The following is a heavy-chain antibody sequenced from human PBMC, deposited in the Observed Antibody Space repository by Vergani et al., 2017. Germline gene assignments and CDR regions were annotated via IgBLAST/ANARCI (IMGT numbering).Heavy chain of an antibody. CDR3: ANGGSLSPGRVAVACNFDY. D-gene: IGHD6-19*01. Sequence: EVQLLESGGGLVQPGGSLRLSCAASGFTFSSYAMSWVRQAPGKGLEWVSAISGSGGSTYYADSVKGRFTISRDNSKNTLYLQMNSLRAEDTAVYYCANGGSLSPGRVAVACNFDYWGQGTLVTVSS. J-gene: IGHJ4*02. V-gene: IGHV3-23*01. CDR1: GFTFSSYA. CDR2: ISGSGGST.